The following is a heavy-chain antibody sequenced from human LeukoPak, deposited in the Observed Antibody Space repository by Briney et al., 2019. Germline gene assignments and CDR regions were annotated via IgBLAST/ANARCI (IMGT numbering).Heavy chain of an antibody. V-gene: IGHV4-31*03. Sequence: SETLSLTCTVSGGSISSGGYYWSWIRQHPGKGLEWIGYIYYSGSTYYNPSLKSRVTISVDTSKNQFSLKLSSVTAADTAVYYCASRNSDGGDYWGQGTLVTVSS. J-gene: IGHJ4*02. D-gene: IGHD4-23*01. CDR3: ASRNSDGGDY. CDR1: GGSISSGGYY. CDR2: IYYSGST.